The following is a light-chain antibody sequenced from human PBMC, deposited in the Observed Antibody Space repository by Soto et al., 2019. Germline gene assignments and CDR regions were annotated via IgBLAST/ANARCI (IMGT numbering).Light chain of an antibody. V-gene: IGKV3-11*01. J-gene: IGKJ4*01. CDR1: QSVSSY. CDR2: DAS. Sequence: EIVLTQSQGTLSLSPGESATLSCRASQSVSSYLAWYQQKPGQAPRLLIYDASNRATGIPARFSGSGSGTDFTLTISSLEPEDFAVYYCQQRSNWPRTFGGGTKVDIK. CDR3: QQRSNWPRT.